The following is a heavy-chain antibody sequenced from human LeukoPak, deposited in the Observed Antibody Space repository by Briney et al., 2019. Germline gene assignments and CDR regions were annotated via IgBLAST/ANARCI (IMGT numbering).Heavy chain of an antibody. Sequence: GGSLRLSCAASAFRFSSFAMTWVRQAPGKGLEWVSGIHGNGETTYYADSVKGRFTISRDNSRELLYLQMNSLRVEDTAVYYCAKMYDFWYMDVWGRGTTVTVSS. D-gene: IGHD3-3*01. CDR3: AKMYDFWYMDV. V-gene: IGHV3-23*01. J-gene: IGHJ6*03. CDR1: AFRFSSFA. CDR2: IHGNGETT.